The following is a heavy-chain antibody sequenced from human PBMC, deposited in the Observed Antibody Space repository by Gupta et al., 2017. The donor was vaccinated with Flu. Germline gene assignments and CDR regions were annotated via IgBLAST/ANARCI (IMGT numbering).Heavy chain of an antibody. Sequence: EVQLLESGGGLVQPGGSLRLSCAASGLTFSDYAMNWVRQAPGKGLEWVSTVGAVGDRTYYADSVMGRFTISRDNSKNTLYLQMNSLRGDDTAVYYCAKDRSGNPAIDYWGRGTLVTVSA. CDR3: AKDRSGNPAIDY. CDR2: VGAVGDRT. D-gene: IGHD6-13*01. CDR1: GLTFSDYA. V-gene: IGHV3-23*01. J-gene: IGHJ4*02.